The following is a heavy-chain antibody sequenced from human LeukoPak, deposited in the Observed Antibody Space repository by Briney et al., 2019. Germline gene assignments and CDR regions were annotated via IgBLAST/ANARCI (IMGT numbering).Heavy chain of an antibody. J-gene: IGHJ3*02. CDR1: GYTFTGYY. CDR3: ARESRAGAAPSDAFDI. D-gene: IGHD3-10*01. CDR2: INPNSGGT. V-gene: IGHV1-2*02. Sequence: ASVKVSCKASGYTFTGYYMHWVRQAPGQGLEWMGWINPNSGGTNYAQKFQGRVTMTRDTSISTAYMELSRLRSDDTAVYYCARESRAGAAPSDAFDIWGQGTMVTVSS.